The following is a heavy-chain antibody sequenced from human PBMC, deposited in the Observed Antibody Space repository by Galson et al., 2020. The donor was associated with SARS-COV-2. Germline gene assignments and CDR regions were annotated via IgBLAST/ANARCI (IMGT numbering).Heavy chain of an antibody. Sequence: GESLKISCAASGFTFSSYDMHWVRQATGKGLEWVSAIGTAGDTYYPGSVKGRFTISRENAKNSLYLQMNSLRAGDTAVYYCARVKYQLLYWYFDLWGRGTLVTVSS. CDR2: IGTAGDT. CDR3: ARVKYQLLYWYFDL. V-gene: IGHV3-13*01. J-gene: IGHJ2*01. CDR1: GFTFSSYD. D-gene: IGHD2-2*01.